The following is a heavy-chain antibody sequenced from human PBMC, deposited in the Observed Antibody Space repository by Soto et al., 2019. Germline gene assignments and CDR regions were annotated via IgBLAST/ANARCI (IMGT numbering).Heavy chain of an antibody. J-gene: IGHJ1*01. V-gene: IGHV2-5*02. Sequence: QITLKESGPTLVKPTQTLTLTCTFSGFSLSTSGVAVGWVRQPPGKALEWLALIYWDNDKRYSPSLKGRHTITKDTSQHQVVLIMTDLDHVDAATYCYTHRSSRYFHIWGQGTLVTISS. CDR1: GFSLSTSGVA. CDR3: THRSSRYFHI. CDR2: IYWDNDK.